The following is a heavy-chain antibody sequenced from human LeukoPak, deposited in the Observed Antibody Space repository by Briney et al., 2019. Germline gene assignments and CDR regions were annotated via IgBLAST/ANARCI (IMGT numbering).Heavy chain of an antibody. V-gene: IGHV3-48*03. CDR3: ARGNYVFPKYYFDY. D-gene: IGHD3-16*01. CDR2: ISSSDTTI. Sequence: GGSLRLSCAASGLTFSSFDLNWVRQAPGKGLEWVSYISSSDTTIYYGDSVKGRFTISRDNAKNSLYLQMNSLRAEDTAVYYCARGNYVFPKYYFDYWGQGTLVTVSS. CDR1: GLTFSSFD. J-gene: IGHJ4*02.